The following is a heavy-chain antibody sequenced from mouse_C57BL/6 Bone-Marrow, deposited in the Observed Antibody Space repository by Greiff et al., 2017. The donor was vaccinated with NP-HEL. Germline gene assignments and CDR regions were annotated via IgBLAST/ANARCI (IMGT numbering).Heavy chain of an antibody. J-gene: IGHJ2*01. CDR1: GFNIKDDY. CDR2: IDPENGDP. V-gene: IGHV14-4*01. CDR3: TTGYSLDY. Sequence: EVQLQQSGAELVRPGASVKLSCTASGFNIKDDYMHWVKQRPEQGLEWIGWIDPENGDPEYASKFQGKATITADTSSNTAYLQLSSLTSEDTAVYYCTTGYSLDYWGQGTTLTVSS. D-gene: IGHD2-3*01.